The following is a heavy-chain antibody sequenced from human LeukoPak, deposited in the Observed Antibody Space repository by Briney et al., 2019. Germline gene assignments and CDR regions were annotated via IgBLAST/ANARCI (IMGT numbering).Heavy chain of an antibody. V-gene: IGHV4-59*08. J-gene: IGHJ4*02. Sequence: PSETLSLTCTVSGGSLSSYYWSWIRQPPGKGLEWIGYIYYSGSTNYNPSLKSRVTISVDTSKNQFSLKLSSVTAADTAVYYCARLYYDFWSGYSYYFDYWGQGTLVTVSS. CDR1: GGSLSSYY. D-gene: IGHD3-3*01. CDR2: IYYSGST. CDR3: ARLYYDFWSGYSYYFDY.